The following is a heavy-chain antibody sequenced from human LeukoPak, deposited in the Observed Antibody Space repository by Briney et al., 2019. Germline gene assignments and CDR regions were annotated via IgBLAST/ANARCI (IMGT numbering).Heavy chain of an antibody. J-gene: IGHJ4*02. CDR1: GGSISSSSYY. CDR3: AIYVWGSYRFDY. CDR2: IYYSGST. D-gene: IGHD3-16*02. V-gene: IGHV4-39*07. Sequence: PSETLSLTCTVSGGSISSSSYYWSWIRQPPGKGLEWIGSIYYSGSTYYNPSLKSRVTISVNTSKNQFSLKLSSVTAADTAVYYCAIYVWGSYRFDYWGQGTLVTVSS.